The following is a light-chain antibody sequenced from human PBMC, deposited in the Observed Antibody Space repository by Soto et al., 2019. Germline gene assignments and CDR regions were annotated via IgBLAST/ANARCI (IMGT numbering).Light chain of an antibody. CDR1: QSVGNN. CDR3: HQYDDWPPYT. J-gene: IGKJ2*01. V-gene: IGKV3-15*01. CDR2: GAY. Sequence: EIEMTQSPATLSLSPGERATVSCRASQSVGNNLAWYQQKSGQAPRLLIYGAYTRAAGVPARFSVTGSGTEFTLTISSLQSEDFAVYYCHQYDDWPPYTFGQGTKLEFK.